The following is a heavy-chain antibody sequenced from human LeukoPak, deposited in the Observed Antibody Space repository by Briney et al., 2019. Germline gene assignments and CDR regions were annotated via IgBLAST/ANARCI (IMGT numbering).Heavy chain of an antibody. V-gene: IGHV3-23*01. D-gene: IGHD4-17*01. CDR3: ARRSLRLAPDFDF. J-gene: IGHJ4*02. CDR2: ISGSGSTT. CDR1: GFALSAYA. Sequence: SGGSLRLSCAASGFALSAYAMSWVRQAPGKGLEWVSAISGSGSTTYYADSVKGRFTISRDNSKNTLYLQVNSPRAEDTAVYYCARRSLRLAPDFDFWGQGSLVTVSS.